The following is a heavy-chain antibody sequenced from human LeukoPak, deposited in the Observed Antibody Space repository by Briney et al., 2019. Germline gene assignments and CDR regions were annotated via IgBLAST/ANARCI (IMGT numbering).Heavy chain of an antibody. CDR2: INTDGSNT. V-gene: IGHV3-74*01. CDR3: ARDLVSGSMVAGTGWFDP. D-gene: IGHD6-19*01. Sequence: PGGSLRLSCAASGFTFSNYWMHWVRQAPGKGLVWVSRINTDGSNTDYADSVKGRFTISRDNAKNSLYLQMNSLRAEDTAVYYCARDLVSGSMVAGTGWFDPWGQGTLVTVSS. J-gene: IGHJ5*02. CDR1: GFTFSNYW.